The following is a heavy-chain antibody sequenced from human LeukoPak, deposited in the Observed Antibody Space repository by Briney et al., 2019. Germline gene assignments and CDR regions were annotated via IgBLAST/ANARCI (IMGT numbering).Heavy chain of an antibody. J-gene: IGHJ3*02. D-gene: IGHD3-10*01. V-gene: IGHV4-34*01. CDR3: ARGRRGRIWFGDAFDI. CDR2: INHSGST. CDR1: GASFSGYY. Sequence: SETLSLACAVYGASFSGYYWSWIRQPPGKGLEWIGEINHSGSTNYNPSLKSRVTISVDTSKNQFSLKLSSVTAADTAVYYCARGRRGRIWFGDAFDIWGQGTMVTVSS.